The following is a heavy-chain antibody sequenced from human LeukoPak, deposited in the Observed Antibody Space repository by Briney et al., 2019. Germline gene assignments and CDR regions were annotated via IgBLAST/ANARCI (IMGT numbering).Heavy chain of an antibody. CDR2: MYSGGST. V-gene: IGHV3-53*01. CDR1: GFAVSNYY. D-gene: IGHD2-15*01. CDR3: ARGAVSVVAATV. Sequence: RGSPRLSCAVSGFAVSNYYMSWVCQAPGKGLEWVSVMYSGGSTYYADSVQGRFTISRDNSKNTLYLQMNSLRAEDTAVYYCARGAVSVVAATVWGQEAQVTVSS. J-gene: IGHJ4*02.